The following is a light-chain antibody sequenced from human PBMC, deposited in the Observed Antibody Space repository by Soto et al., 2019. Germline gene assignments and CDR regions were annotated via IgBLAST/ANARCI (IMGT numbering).Light chain of an antibody. J-gene: IGKJ1*01. CDR3: QQSYKSPPT. V-gene: IGKV1-39*01. CDR1: QSINTK. CDR2: AAS. Sequence: DIEMTQSPSSLSASVGDRVTITCRASQSINTKLNWYQQKPGKVPNLLIYAASSLQTGVPSRVSGSGSGTDFTLTISSLQPEDFATYYCQQSYKSPPTFGPGTKVDIK.